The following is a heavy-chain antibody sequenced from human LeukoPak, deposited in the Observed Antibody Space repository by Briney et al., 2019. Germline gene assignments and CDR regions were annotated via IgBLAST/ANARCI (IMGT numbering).Heavy chain of an antibody. J-gene: IGHJ4*02. CDR3: ARDVVAARGSFDY. D-gene: IGHD2-2*01. CDR2: IYYTGNT. CDR1: GDSITGYY. V-gene: IGHV4-39*07. Sequence: SETLSLTCSVSGDSITGYYWGWIRQPPGKGLEWIGNIYYTGNTYYNSSLKSRVTISLDTSKNQFSLQVISLTAADTAVYYCARDVVAARGSFDYWGQGTLVTVSS.